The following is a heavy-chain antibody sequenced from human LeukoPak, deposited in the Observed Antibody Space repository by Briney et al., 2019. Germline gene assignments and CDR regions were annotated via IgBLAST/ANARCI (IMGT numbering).Heavy chain of an antibody. CDR2: IIPIFGTA. CDR1: GYTFTSYD. Sequence: GASVKVSCKASGYTFTSYDINWVRQAPGQGLEWMGGIIPIFGTANYAQKFQGRVTITADESTSTAYMELSSLRSEDTAVYYCARGREIVGPNTPPYYYYYMDVWGKGTTVTISS. CDR3: ARGREIVGPNTPPYYYYYMDV. D-gene: IGHD1-26*01. J-gene: IGHJ6*03. V-gene: IGHV1-69*13.